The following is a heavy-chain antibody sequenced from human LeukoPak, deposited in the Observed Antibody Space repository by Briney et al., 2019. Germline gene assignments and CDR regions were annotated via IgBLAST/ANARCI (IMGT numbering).Heavy chain of an antibody. CDR2: INHSGST. D-gene: IGHD2-21*02. CDR3: ARGGLYCGGDCYVDH. V-gene: IGHV4-34*01. Sequence: PSETLSLTCAVYGGSLSPYYWSWIRQPPEKGLEWIGEINHSGSTNYNPSLKSRVTISVDTSKNQFSLKLSSVTAADTAVYYCARGGLYCGGDCYVDHWGRGSLVTVSS. J-gene: IGHJ4*02. CDR1: GGSLSPYY.